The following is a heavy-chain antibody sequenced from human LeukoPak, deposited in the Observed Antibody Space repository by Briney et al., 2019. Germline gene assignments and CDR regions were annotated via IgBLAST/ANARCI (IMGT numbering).Heavy chain of an antibody. Sequence: PSETLSLTCAVSGYSISSGYYWGWIRPPPGKGLEWIGSIYHSGSTYYNPSLKSRVTISEDTSKNQFSLKLSSVTAADTAVYYCARVVPAADANYYYYYMDVWGKGTTVSVSS. CDR3: ARVVPAADANYYYYYMDV. V-gene: IGHV4-38-2*01. CDR2: IYHSGST. D-gene: IGHD2-2*01. CDR1: GYSISSGYY. J-gene: IGHJ6*03.